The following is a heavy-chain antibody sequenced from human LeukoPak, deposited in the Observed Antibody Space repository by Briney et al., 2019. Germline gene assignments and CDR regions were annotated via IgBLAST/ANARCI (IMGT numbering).Heavy chain of an antibody. CDR1: GFTFSSYA. D-gene: IGHD2-2*01. CDR2: ISGSGADT. J-gene: IGHJ4*02. Sequence: GGSLRLSCAASGFTFSSYAMSWVRQAPGKGLEWVSAISGSGADTYYVDSVKGRFTISRDNSKYTLYLQMNSLRAEDTALYFCARLGAVCSSSSCYATYWGQGTLVTVSS. V-gene: IGHV3-23*01. CDR3: ARLGAVCSSSSCYATY.